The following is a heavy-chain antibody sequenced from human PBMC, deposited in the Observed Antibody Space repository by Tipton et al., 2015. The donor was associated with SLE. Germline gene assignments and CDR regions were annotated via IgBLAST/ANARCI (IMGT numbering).Heavy chain of an antibody. J-gene: IGHJ6*02. D-gene: IGHD4-17*01. V-gene: IGHV4-59*08. CDR3: VRYMTKETPYNYYGLDV. Sequence: LRLSCTVSGGSISTYYWSWIRQPPGKGLEWIGYVHNSGSSNYNPSLKSRVAFSVDTSKNQVSLKLTSVTAADTALYYCVRYMTKETPYNYYGLDVWGQGTTVIVSS. CDR1: GGSISTYY. CDR2: VHNSGSS.